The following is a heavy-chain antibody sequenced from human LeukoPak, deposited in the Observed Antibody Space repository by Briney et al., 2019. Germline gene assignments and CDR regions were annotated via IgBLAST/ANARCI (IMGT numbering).Heavy chain of an antibody. J-gene: IGHJ6*02. V-gene: IGHV3-23*01. D-gene: IGHD3-10*01. CDR2: ISGSGGST. CDR3: AKDGVSRLWFGELLMVAAEDTPADYYYYGMDV. Sequence: PGGSLRLSCAASGFTFSSYAMSWVRQAPGKGLEWVSAISGSGGSTYYADSVKGRFTISRDNSKNTLYLQMNSLRAEDTAVYYCAKDGVSRLWFGELLMVAAEDTPADYYYYGMDVWGQGTTVTVSS. CDR1: GFTFSSYA.